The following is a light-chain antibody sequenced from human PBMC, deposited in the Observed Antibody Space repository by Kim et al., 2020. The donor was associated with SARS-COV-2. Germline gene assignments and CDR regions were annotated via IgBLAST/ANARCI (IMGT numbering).Light chain of an antibody. CDR3: QQTSSAPRT. Sequence: ASVGDRVTIPCRASQDISRYLNWYQQKPGKAPILLIYTASSLQSGVPSRFTGSGSETDFTLTITSLQPEDFSTYYCQQTSSAPRTFGQGTKVDIK. CDR2: TAS. CDR1: QDISRY. V-gene: IGKV1-39*01. J-gene: IGKJ1*01.